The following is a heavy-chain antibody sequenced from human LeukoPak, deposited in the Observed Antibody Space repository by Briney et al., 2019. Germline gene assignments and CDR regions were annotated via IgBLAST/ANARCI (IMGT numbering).Heavy chain of an antibody. Sequence: PSETLSLTCTVSGGSISSGGYYWSWIRQHPGKGLEWIGYIYYSGSTYYNPSLKSRVTISVDTSKDQFSLKLSSVTAADTAVYYCARDVSGYSHSDYWGQGTLVTVSS. CDR3: ARDVSGYSHSDY. CDR2: IYYSGST. D-gene: IGHD3-22*01. CDR1: GGSISSGGYY. V-gene: IGHV4-31*03. J-gene: IGHJ4*02.